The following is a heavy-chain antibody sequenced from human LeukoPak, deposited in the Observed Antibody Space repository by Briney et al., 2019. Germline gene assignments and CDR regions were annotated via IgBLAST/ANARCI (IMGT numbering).Heavy chain of an antibody. CDR3: ALSNEAFDSAGYFDY. J-gene: IGHJ4*02. CDR1: GYTSTNYW. Sequence: GESLKISCKGSGYTSTNYWVGWARQMPGKGLEWMGTIYPNNSDSRYNPSFRGQVTISVDRSITTAYLLWKSLKASDTAIYYCALSNEAFDSAGYFDYWGQGTLVTVSS. CDR2: IYPNNSDS. D-gene: IGHD3-22*01. V-gene: IGHV5-51*01.